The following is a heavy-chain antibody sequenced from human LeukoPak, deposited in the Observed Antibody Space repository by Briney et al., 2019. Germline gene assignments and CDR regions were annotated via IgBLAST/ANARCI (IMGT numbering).Heavy chain of an antibody. J-gene: IGHJ6*03. V-gene: IGHV1-2*02. CDR2: INPNSGGT. Sequence: ASVKVSCKASGYTFTGYYMHWVRQAPGQGLEWMGWINPNSGGTNYAQKFQDRVTMTRDTSISTVYMEPSRLTSDDTAVYFCARGQESGYDYGGGTMDVWGKGTTVIVSS. CDR3: ARGQESGYDYGGGTMDV. CDR1: GYTFTGYY. D-gene: IGHD5-12*01.